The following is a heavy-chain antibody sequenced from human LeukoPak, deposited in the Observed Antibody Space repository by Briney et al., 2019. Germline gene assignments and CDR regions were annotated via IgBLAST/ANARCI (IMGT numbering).Heavy chain of an antibody. CDR2: ISSSSSYI. J-gene: IGHJ4*02. D-gene: IGHD6-25*01. CDR1: GFTFSSYN. Sequence: GGSLRLSCAASGFTFSSYNMNWVRQAPGKGLEWVSSISSSSSYIYYADSLKGRFTISRDNAESSLYLQMNNLRVEDTAVYYCARDAGWRLLDYWGRGTQVTVSS. CDR3: ARDAGWRLLDY. V-gene: IGHV3-21*01.